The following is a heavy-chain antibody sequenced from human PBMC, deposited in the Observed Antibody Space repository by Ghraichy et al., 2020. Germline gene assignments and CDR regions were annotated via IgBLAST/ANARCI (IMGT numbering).Heavy chain of an antibody. CDR1: GFTFRTYG. V-gene: IGHV3-23*01. CDR3: ARDVARGYSYGRGVYGTDV. Sequence: GGSLRLSCAASGFTFRTYGMTWVRQAPGKGLEWVSTISSNGGSTNYADSVKGRFTISRDNSRSTVLLQMNNLRAGDTAVYYCARDVARGYSYGRGVYGTDVWGQGTTVTVSS. D-gene: IGHD5-18*01. CDR2: ISSNGGST. J-gene: IGHJ6*02.